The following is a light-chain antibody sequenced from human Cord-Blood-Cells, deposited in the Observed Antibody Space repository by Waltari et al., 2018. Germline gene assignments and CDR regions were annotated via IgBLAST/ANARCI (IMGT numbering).Light chain of an antibody. V-gene: IGLV1-44*01. J-gene: IGLJ1*01. CDR1: SPNIGSNT. Sequence: QSVLTQPPSASGTPGQRVTISCSGSSPNIGSNTVNWYQQIPGTAPKLLIYSNNQRPSGGPDRFSGSKSGTSASLAISGLQSEDEADYYCAAWDDSLNGYVFGTGTKVTVL. CDR3: AAWDDSLNGYV. CDR2: SNN.